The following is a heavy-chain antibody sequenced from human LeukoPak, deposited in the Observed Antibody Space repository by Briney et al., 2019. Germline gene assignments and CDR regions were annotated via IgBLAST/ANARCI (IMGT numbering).Heavy chain of an antibody. J-gene: IGHJ4*02. CDR3: ARGPYYGSGSYVDYFDY. Sequence: SETLSLTCAVYGGSFSGYYWSWIRQPPGKGLEWIGEINHSGSTNYNPSLKGRVTISVDTSKNQFSLKLSSVTAADTAVYYCARGPYYGSGSYVDYFDYWGQGTLVTVSS. CDR1: GGSFSGYY. D-gene: IGHD3-10*01. CDR2: INHSGST. V-gene: IGHV4-34*01.